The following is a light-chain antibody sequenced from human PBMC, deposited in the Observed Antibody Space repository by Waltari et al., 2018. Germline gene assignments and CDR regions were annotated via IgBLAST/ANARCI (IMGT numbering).Light chain of an antibody. CDR2: AAS. CDR3: QQYYSYPFT. Sequence: AIRMTQSPSSLSASTGDRVTITCRASQGISSYLAWYQQKPGKAPKLLIYAASTLQRGVPSRFSGSGSGTDFTLTIICLQSEDFATYYCQQYYSYPFTFGGGTKVEIK. J-gene: IGKJ4*01. V-gene: IGKV1-8*01. CDR1: QGISSY.